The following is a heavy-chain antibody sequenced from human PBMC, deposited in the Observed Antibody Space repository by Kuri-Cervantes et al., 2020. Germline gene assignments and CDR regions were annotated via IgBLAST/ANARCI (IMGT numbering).Heavy chain of an antibody. CDR2: ISSSGSNI. CDR3: ARDGPGRSYYYYYMDV. CDR1: GFTFSDYY. Sequence: GESLKISCAASGFTFSDYYMSWIRQAPGKGLEWVSYISSSGSNIYYADSVKGRFTISRDNAKNSLYLRMNSLRAEDTAVYYCARDGPGRSYYYYYMDVWGKGATVTVSS. V-gene: IGHV3-11*01. J-gene: IGHJ6*03.